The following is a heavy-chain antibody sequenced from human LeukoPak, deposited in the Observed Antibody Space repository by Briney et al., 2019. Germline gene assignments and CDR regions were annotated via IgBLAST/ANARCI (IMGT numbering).Heavy chain of an antibody. D-gene: IGHD6-13*01. Sequence: PSETLSLTCTVSGGSMSSYYWSWVRQPAGKGLEWIGRTYISGSTKYNPSLKSRVTISIDKSKNQFSLKLSSVTAADTAVYYCASSLDSGSWHYFDYWGQGTLVTVS. CDR2: TYISGST. J-gene: IGHJ4*02. CDR3: ASSLDSGSWHYFDY. V-gene: IGHV4-4*07. CDR1: GGSMSSYY.